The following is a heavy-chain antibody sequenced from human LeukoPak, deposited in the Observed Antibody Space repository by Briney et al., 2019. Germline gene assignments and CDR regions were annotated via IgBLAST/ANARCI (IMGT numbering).Heavy chain of an antibody. CDR1: GGTFSSYA. Sequence: SVKVSCKASGGTFSSYAISWVRQAPGQGLEWMGGIIPIFGTANYAQKFQGRVTITTDESTSTAYMELSSLRSEDTAVYYRVGTTVTTVHYMDVWGKGTTVTVSS. J-gene: IGHJ6*03. CDR2: IIPIFGTA. CDR3: VGTTVTTVHYMDV. V-gene: IGHV1-69*05. D-gene: IGHD4-17*01.